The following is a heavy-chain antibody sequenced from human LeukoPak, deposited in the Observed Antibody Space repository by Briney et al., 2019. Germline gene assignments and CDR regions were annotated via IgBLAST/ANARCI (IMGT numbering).Heavy chain of an antibody. CDR2: ISYDGSNK. CDR3: AKDAGSIVGATTGIDY. CDR1: GFTFSSYA. Sequence: QPGRSLRLSCEVSGFTFSSYAMHWVRQAPGKGLEWVAVISYDGSNKYYADSVKGRFTISRDNSKNTLYLQMNSLRAEDTAVYYCAKDAGSIVGATTGIDYWGQGTLVTVSS. V-gene: IGHV3-30-3*01. D-gene: IGHD1-26*01. J-gene: IGHJ4*02.